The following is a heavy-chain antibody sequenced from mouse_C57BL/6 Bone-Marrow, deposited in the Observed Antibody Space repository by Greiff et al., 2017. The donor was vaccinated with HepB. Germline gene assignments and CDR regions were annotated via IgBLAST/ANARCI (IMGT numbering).Heavy chain of an antibody. CDR2: ISSGGSYT. CDR1: GFTFSSYG. J-gene: IGHJ2*01. D-gene: IGHD1-1*01. V-gene: IGHV5-6*01. Sequence: EVQLVESGGDLVKPGGSLKLSCAASGFTFSSYGMSWVRQTPDKRLEWVATISSGGSYTYYPDSVKGRFTISRDNAKNTLYLQMSSLKSEDTAMYYCARGGITTVVADYWGQGTTLTVSS. CDR3: ARGGITTVVADY.